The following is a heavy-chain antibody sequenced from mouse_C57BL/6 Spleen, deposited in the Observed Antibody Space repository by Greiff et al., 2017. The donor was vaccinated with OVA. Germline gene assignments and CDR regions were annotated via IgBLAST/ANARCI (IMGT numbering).Heavy chain of an antibody. D-gene: IGHD1-1*01. V-gene: IGHV1-15*01. J-gene: IGHJ1*03. CDR1: GYTFTDYE. Sequence: QVHVKQSGAELVRPGASVTLSCKASGYTFTDYEMHWVKQTPVHGLEWIGAIDPETGGTAYNQKFKGKAILTADKSSSTAYMELRSLTSEDSAVYYCTRGDYGSSHWYFDVWGTGTTVTVSS. CDR3: TRGDYGSSHWYFDV. CDR2: IDPETGGT.